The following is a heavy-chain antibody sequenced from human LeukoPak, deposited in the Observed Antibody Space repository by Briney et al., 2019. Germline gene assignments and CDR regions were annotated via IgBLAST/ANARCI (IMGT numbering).Heavy chain of an antibody. CDR3: ARVRRGYSGYAFDY. D-gene: IGHD5-12*01. V-gene: IGHV3-21*01. CDR2: ISSSSSYI. J-gene: IGHJ4*02. CDR1: GFTFSSYS. Sequence: GGSLRLSCAASGFTFSSYSMNWVRQAPGKGLEWVSSISSSSSYIYYADSVKGRFTLSRDNAKNSLYLQMNSLRAEDTAVYYCARVRRGYSGYAFDYWGQGTLVTVSS.